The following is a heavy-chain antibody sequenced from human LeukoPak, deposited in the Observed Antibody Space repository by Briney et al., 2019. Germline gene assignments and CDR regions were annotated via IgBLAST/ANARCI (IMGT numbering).Heavy chain of an antibody. Sequence: GGSLRLSCAASGFTFRSYTMNWVRQTPAKGLEWVSSIRSSGTDLYYADSVRGRFTISRENAKNSLYLQINSLTTEDTAAYYCARGVPASVAGSFDYWGQGILVTVSS. CDR1: GFTFRSYT. J-gene: IGHJ4*02. CDR3: ARGVPASVAGSFDY. V-gene: IGHV3-21*01. CDR2: IRSSGTDL. D-gene: IGHD6-19*01.